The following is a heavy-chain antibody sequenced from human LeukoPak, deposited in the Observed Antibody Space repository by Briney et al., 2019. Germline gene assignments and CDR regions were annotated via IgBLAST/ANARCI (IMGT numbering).Heavy chain of an antibody. CDR2: ISGSGGST. Sequence: PGGSLRLSCAASGFTFSRYAMSWVRQAPGKGLEWVSAISGSGGSTYYADSVKGRFTISRDNSKKPLYLQMNSLRAEDMAVYYCATKWLVSVLSRYHFDYWGQGTLVTVSS. V-gene: IGHV3-23*01. CDR1: GFTFSRYA. D-gene: IGHD3-3*01. CDR3: ATKWLVSVLSRYHFDY. J-gene: IGHJ4*02.